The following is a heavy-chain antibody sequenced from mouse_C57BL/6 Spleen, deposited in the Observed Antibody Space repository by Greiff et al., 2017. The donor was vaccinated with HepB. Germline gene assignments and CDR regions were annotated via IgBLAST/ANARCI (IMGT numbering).Heavy chain of an antibody. V-gene: IGHV1-54*01. D-gene: IGHD2-4*01. CDR3: ARSYDYDRFDY. Sequence: VQLQQSGAELVRPGTSVKVSCKASGYAFTNYLIEWVKQRPGQGLEWIGVINPGSGGTNYNEKFKGKATLTADKSSSTAYMQLSSLTSEDSAVYLCARSYDYDRFDYWGQGTTLTVSS. J-gene: IGHJ2*01. CDR2: INPGSGGT. CDR1: GYAFTNYL.